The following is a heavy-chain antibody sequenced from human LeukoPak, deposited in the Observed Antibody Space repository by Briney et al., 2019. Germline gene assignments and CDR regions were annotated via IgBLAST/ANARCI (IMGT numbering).Heavy chain of an antibody. CDR1: GFTFSSYE. CDR3: AELGITMIGGV. V-gene: IGHV3-48*03. D-gene: IGHD3-10*02. Sequence: GGSLRLSCAASGFTFSSYEMNWVRQAPGKGLEWVSYISSSGSTLYYADSVKGRFTISRDDAKDSLYLQMNSLRAEDTAVYYCAELGITMIGGVWGKGTTVTISS. CDR2: ISSSGSTL. J-gene: IGHJ6*04.